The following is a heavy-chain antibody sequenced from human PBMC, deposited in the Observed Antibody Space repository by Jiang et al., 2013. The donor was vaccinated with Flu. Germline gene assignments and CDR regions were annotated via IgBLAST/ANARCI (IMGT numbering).Heavy chain of an antibody. J-gene: IGHJ4*02. CDR1: GYSFSGYY. CDR3: VGDPSAGDGDF. V-gene: IGHV1-2*02. CDR2: INPKSGAT. Sequence: VQLLESGAEVKKPGASVKVSCKASGYSFSGYYVHWVRQAPGQGLEWLGWINPKSGATNSAQQLQGRVTLTRDTSVSTLYMELTGLRGDDTSVYYCVGDPSAGDGDFWGQGTLVTVSS. D-gene: IGHD6-13*01.